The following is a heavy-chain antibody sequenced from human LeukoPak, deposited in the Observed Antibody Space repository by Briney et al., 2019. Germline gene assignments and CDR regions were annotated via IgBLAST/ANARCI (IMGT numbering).Heavy chain of an antibody. D-gene: IGHD2/OR15-2a*01. CDR1: GGSISSYF. Sequence: KASETLSLTRAVSGGSISSYFWTWIRQPPGKGLEWIGYIYYSGSTSYNPSLKSRVTMSVDTSKNQFSLNLNSVTAADTAVYYCARAYLDWFDPWGQGTLVTVSS. J-gene: IGHJ5*02. V-gene: IGHV4-59*01. CDR2: IYYSGST. CDR3: ARAYLDWFDP.